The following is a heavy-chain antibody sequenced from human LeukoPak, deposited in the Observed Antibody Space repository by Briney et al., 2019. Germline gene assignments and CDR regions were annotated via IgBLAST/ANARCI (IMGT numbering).Heavy chain of an antibody. Sequence: VASVKASCKASGGTFSSYAISWVRQAPGQGLEWMGGIIPIFGTANYAQTFQGRVTITADESTSTAYMELSSLRSEDTAVYYCARASGIAVAGTSVRFDPWGQGTLVTVSS. V-gene: IGHV1-69*01. CDR2: IIPIFGTA. CDR3: ARASGIAVAGTSVRFDP. J-gene: IGHJ5*02. CDR1: GGTFSSYA. D-gene: IGHD6-19*01.